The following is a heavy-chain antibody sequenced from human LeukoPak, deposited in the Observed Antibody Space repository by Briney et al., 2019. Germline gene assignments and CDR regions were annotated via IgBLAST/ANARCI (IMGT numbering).Heavy chain of an antibody. CDR3: LTSTRSHRFDY. CDR1: GFTFSSYW. D-gene: IGHD2-15*01. V-gene: IGHV3-7*01. Sequence: GGSLRLSCAASGFTFSSYWMCWVRQAPGKGLEWVAIIKQDGSDKYYVDSVEGRFIISRDNAKNSLYLQMNSLRAEDTAVYYCLTSTRSHRFDYWGQGTLVTVSS. J-gene: IGHJ4*02. CDR2: IKQDGSDK.